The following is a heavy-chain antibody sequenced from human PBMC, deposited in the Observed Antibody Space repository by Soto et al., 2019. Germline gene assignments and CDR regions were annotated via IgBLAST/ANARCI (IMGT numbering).Heavy chain of an antibody. D-gene: IGHD4-17*01. CDR2: INPSGGST. V-gene: IGHV1-46*01. CDR1: GYTFTSYY. CDR3: ARDRDYGDDAEPPRGDWFDP. J-gene: IGHJ5*02. Sequence: ASVKVSCKASGYTFTSYYMHWVRQAPGQGLEWMGIINPSGGSTSYAQKFQGRVTMTRDTSTSTAYMELSSLRSEDTAVYFCARDRDYGDDAEPPRGDWFDPWGQGTLVTVSS.